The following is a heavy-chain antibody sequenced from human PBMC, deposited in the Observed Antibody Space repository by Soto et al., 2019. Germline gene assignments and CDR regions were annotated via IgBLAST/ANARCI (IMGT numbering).Heavy chain of an antibody. CDR3: ARGLASLPVFAFDI. V-gene: IGHV2-5*01. CDR1: GISLSTSGVG. CDR2: VYWNDDA. Sequence: QITLKGSGPTLVNPTQTLTLTCTLSGISLSTSGVGLGWIRQTPGKALEWLALVYWNDDAHYSPSLRSRLTITKDTSKNQAVLTMTNMPPVDTATYYCARGLASLPVFAFDIWGQGTVVTVSS. J-gene: IGHJ3*02.